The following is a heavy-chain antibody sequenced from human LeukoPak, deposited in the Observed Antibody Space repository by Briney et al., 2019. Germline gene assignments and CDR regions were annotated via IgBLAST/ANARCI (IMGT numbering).Heavy chain of an antibody. Sequence: GGSLRLSCAASGFTFSSYDMHWVRQATGKGLERVSAIGTAGDTYYPGSVKGRFTISRENAKNSLYLQMNSLRAGDTAVYYCARVGSSWYFDLWGRGTLVTVSS. CDR2: IGTAGDT. CDR3: ARVGSSWYFDL. J-gene: IGHJ2*01. D-gene: IGHD6-13*01. CDR1: GFTFSSYD. V-gene: IGHV3-13*01.